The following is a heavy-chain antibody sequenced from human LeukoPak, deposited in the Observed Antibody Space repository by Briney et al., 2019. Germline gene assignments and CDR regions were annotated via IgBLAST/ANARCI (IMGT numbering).Heavy chain of an antibody. CDR2: IYHSGST. J-gene: IGHJ4*02. D-gene: IGHD2-15*01. CDR3: ARRYQVAAFYYFDY. Sequence: SETLSLTCAVSGYSISSGYYWGWIRQPPGKGLEWIGSIYHSGSTYYNPSLKSRVTISVDTSKNQFSLKLSSVTAADTAVYYCARRYQVAAFYYFDYWGQGTLLTVSS. CDR1: GYSISSGYY. V-gene: IGHV4-38-2*01.